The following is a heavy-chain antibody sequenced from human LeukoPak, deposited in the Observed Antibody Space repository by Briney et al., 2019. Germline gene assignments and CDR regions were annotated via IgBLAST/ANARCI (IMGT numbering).Heavy chain of an antibody. V-gene: IGHV3-21*01. CDR2: ISSSSSYI. Sequence: GGSLRLSCAASGFTFSSYSMNWVRQAPGKGLEWVSSISSSSSYIYYAESVKGRFTISRDNAKNSLYLQMNSLRAEDTAVYYCARYCSSTSCSSYYYYYMDVWGKGTTVTVSS. J-gene: IGHJ6*03. D-gene: IGHD2-2*01. CDR3: ARYCSSTSCSSYYYYYMDV. CDR1: GFTFSSYS.